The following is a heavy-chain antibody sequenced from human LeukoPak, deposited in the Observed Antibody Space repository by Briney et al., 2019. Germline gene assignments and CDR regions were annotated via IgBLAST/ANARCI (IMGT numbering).Heavy chain of an antibody. CDR1: GFTFSSYW. Sequence: PGGSLRLSCAASGFTFSSYWMHWVRQAPGKGLVWVSRINSDGSSTSYADSVKGRFTISRDSAKNTLYLQTNSLRAEDTAVYYCARGFFHYYFDYWGQGTLVTVSS. CDR3: ARGFFHYYFDY. V-gene: IGHV3-74*01. J-gene: IGHJ4*02. CDR2: INSDGSST. D-gene: IGHD3-3*01.